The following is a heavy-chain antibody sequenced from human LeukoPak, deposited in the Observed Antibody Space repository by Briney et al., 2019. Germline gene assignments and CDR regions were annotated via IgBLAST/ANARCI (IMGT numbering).Heavy chain of an antibody. Sequence: SETLSLTCTVSGYSISSGYYWGWIRQPPGKGLEWIGSIYHSGSTYYNPSLKSRVTISVDTSKNQFSLKLSSVTAADTAVYYCARESDTMLVVVSAGNFDYWGQGTLVTVSS. CDR1: GYSISSGYY. J-gene: IGHJ4*02. CDR2: IYHSGST. V-gene: IGHV4-38-2*02. D-gene: IGHD3-22*01. CDR3: ARESDTMLVVVSAGNFDY.